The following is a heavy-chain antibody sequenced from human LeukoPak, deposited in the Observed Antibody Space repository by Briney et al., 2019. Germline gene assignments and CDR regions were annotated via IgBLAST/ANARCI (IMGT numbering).Heavy chain of an antibody. V-gene: IGHV4-31*03. Sequence: SQTLSLTCNVSGGSIRRGSYYWSWIRQHPGKGLEWIGHIYYSGTTYYNPSLKSRATISVDTSKNQFSLNLSSVTAADTAIYYCARDEGYYPDFWGQGTLVSVSS. J-gene: IGHJ4*02. CDR1: GGSIRRGSYY. CDR2: IYYSGTT. CDR3: ARDEGYYPDF.